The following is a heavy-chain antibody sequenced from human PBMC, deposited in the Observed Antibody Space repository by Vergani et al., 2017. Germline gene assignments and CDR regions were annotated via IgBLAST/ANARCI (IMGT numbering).Heavy chain of an antibody. CDR1: GFTFSSYG. CDR2: ISYDGSNK. CDR3: AKDPGDSSSWCDY. Sequence: QVQLVESGGGVVQPGRSLRLSCAASGFTFSSYGMHWVRQAPGKGLEWVAVISYDGSNKYYADSVKGRFTSSRDNSKNTLYLQMNSLRAEDTAVYYCAKDPGDSSSWCDYWGQGTLVTVSS. V-gene: IGHV3-30*18. D-gene: IGHD6-13*01. J-gene: IGHJ4*02.